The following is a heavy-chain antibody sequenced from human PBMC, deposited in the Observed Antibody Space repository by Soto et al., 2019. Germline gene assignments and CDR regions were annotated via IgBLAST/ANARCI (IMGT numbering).Heavy chain of an antibody. CDR3: AKGGRWELLRYYYYGMDV. CDR2: ISGSGGST. D-gene: IGHD1-26*01. Sequence: GGSLRLSCAASGFTFSSYAMSWVRQAPGKGLEWVSAISGSGGSTYYAESVKGRFTISRDNSKNTLYLQMNSLRAEDTAVYYCAKGGRWELLRYYYYGMDVWGQGTTVTVSS. J-gene: IGHJ6*02. CDR1: GFTFSSYA. V-gene: IGHV3-23*01.